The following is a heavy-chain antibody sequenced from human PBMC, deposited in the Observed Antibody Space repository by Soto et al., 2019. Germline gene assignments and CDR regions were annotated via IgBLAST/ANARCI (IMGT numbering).Heavy chain of an antibody. CDR2: INNSGSS. Sequence: SETLSLTCVVHGGSFSSFYWAWIRLPPGKGLGLIGEINNSGSSNYNPPLKSRVTMSLDTSRNQFSLSLNSVTAADTSVYYCARMAGPWYFDLWGRGTLVTVSS. CDR1: GGSFSSFY. CDR3: ARMAGPWYFDL. V-gene: IGHV4-34*01. J-gene: IGHJ2*01.